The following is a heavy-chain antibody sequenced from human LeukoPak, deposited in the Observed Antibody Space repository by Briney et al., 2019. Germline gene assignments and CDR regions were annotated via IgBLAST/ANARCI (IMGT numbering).Heavy chain of an antibody. D-gene: IGHD3-22*01. V-gene: IGHV4-61*01. J-gene: IGHJ4*02. CDR2: IYHSGST. Sequence: PSETLSLTCTVSGGSVSSGCYYWSWIRQPPGKGLEWIGYIYHSGSTSYNPSLKSRVSMSLDTTKNQFSLKLSSVTAVDTAVYYCARKIDSSGYFSWGQGILVTVSS. CDR3: ARKIDSSGYFS. CDR1: GGSVSSGCYY.